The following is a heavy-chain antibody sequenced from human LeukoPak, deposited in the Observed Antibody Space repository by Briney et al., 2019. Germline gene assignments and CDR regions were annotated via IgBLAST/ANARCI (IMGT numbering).Heavy chain of an antibody. J-gene: IGHJ4*02. CDR2: IKYDGSEI. CDR3: ARAQYDSSGYYYY. V-gene: IGHV3-7*01. CDR1: GFIFSNYW. Sequence: GGSLRLSCAASGFIFSNYWMSWVRQAPGKGLEWVAYIKYDGSEIHYVDSVKGRFTISRDNAKNTLYLQMNSLRAEDTAVYYCARAQYDSSGYYYYWGQGTLVTVSS. D-gene: IGHD3-22*01.